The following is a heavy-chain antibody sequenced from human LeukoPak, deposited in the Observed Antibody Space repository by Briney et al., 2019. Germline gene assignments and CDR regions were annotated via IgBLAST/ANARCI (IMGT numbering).Heavy chain of an antibody. D-gene: IGHD5/OR15-5a*01. CDR1: GGSFSGYY. V-gene: IGHV4-34*01. CDR2: NNHSGST. Sequence: SETLSLTCAVYGGSFSGYYWSWIRQPPGKGLEWIGENNHSGSTNYNPSLKSRVTISVDTSKNQFSLKLSSVTAADTAVYYCARDSVSTYHFDYWGQGTLVTVSS. CDR3: ARDSVSTYHFDY. J-gene: IGHJ4*02.